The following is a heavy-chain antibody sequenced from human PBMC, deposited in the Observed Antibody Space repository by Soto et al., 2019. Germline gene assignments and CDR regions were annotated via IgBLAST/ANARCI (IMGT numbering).Heavy chain of an antibody. D-gene: IGHD2-15*01. CDR3: ARQRSVVMTPWWFDP. CDR1: GGSISSYY. J-gene: IGHJ5*02. CDR2: IYHSGSS. Sequence: PSETLSLTCTVSGGSISSYYWSWIRKPPGKGLEWIGYIYHSGSSNYNPSLKSRVTILLDTSKNQLSLKLSSVTAADTAVYYCARQRSVVMTPWWFDPWGQGTLVTVSS. V-gene: IGHV4-59*08.